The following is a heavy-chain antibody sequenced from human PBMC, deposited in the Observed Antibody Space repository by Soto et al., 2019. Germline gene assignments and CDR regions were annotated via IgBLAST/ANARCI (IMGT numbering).Heavy chain of an antibody. D-gene: IGHD3-3*01. CDR1: AFTVGDDD. J-gene: IGHJ6*02. CDR3: TRDYDFWSGYYMPPERMDV. Sequence: GGALSVWGTASAFTVGDDDLIWVRQAGGKGQAGVGFIRSKAYGETIEYAPSVKGRFTISRDDSKSIAYLQMNSLKTEDTAVYYCTRDYDFWSGYYMPPERMDVWGQGTTVTVSS. V-gene: IGHV3-49*04. CDR2: IRSKAYGETI.